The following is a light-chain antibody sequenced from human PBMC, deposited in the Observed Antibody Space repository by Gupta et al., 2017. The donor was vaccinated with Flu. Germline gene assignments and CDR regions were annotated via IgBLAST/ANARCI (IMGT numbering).Light chain of an antibody. V-gene: IGKV3-11*01. CDR3: QKRSNWPPYT. CDR2: DAS. CDR1: QSVCTY. Sequence: EIVLTQSPGTLSLSPGERATLSCRASQSVCTYLAWYQQKPGQTPRLLIYDASHRDTGIPARFSGSGYGTDFTLTISSREPEDFAVYYCQKRSNWPPYTFGQGTKMEI. J-gene: IGKJ2*01.